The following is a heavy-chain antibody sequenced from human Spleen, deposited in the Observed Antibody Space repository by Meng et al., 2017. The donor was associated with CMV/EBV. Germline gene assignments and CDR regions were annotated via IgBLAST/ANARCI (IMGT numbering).Heavy chain of an antibody. V-gene: IGHV4-4*07. CDR1: GGSISSYY. CDR2: IYTSGSP. Sequence: GQLQESGQGLVKPSETLSLTCTVSGGSISSYYWSWIRQPAGKGLEWIGRIYTSGSPNYNPSLKSRVTMSVDTSKNQFSLKLSSVTAADTAVYYCAREGYYDSSGPIGYWGQGTLVTVSS. J-gene: IGHJ4*02. CDR3: AREGYYDSSGPIGY. D-gene: IGHD3-22*01.